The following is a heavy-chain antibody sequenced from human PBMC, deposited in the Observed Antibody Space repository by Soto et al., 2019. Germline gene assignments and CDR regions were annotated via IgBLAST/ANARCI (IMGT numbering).Heavy chain of an antibody. J-gene: IGHJ4*02. CDR3: ATTADH. CDR1: GGPISGSIYY. Sequence: QLQMQESGPGLVRPSETLSLTCTVSGGPISGSIYYWAWIRQPPGKGLEWIGSIYYTGTTYYSPSVRSRVAMSVDTFNNQFSLTLTSVTAADTAVYYCATTADHWGQGTLVTVSS. D-gene: IGHD2-21*02. CDR2: IYYTGTT. V-gene: IGHV4-39*01.